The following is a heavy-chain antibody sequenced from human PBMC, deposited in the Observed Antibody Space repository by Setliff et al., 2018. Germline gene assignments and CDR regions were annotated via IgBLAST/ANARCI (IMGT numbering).Heavy chain of an antibody. CDR1: GYTFTSYY. CDR3: ASDRLQTRSAVAVTIGDY. CDR2: INPSGSST. Sequence: ASVKVSCKASGYTFTSYYMHWVRQAPGQGLEWMGIINPSGSSTSYAQKFQGRVTMPRDTSTSTVYKELSRLRPEDTAVYYCASDRLQTRSAVAVTIGDYWGQGTLVTVSS. J-gene: IGHJ4*02. D-gene: IGHD6-19*01. V-gene: IGHV1-46*01.